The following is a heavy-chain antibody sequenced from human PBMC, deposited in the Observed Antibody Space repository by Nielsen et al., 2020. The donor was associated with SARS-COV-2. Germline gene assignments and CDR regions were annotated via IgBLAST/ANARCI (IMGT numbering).Heavy chain of an antibody. Sequence: ETLSLTCAASGFTFSSYWMSWVRQAPGKGLEWVANIKQDGSEKYYVDSVKGRFTISRDNAKNSLYLQMNSLRAEGTAVYYCARSVSGSYYWEYYFDYWGQGTLVTVSS. CDR2: IKQDGSEK. J-gene: IGHJ4*02. CDR1: GFTFSSYW. CDR3: ARSVSGSYYWEYYFDY. V-gene: IGHV3-7*05. D-gene: IGHD3-10*01.